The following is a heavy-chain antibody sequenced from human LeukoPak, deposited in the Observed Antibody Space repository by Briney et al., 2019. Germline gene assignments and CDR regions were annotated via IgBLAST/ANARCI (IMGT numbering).Heavy chain of an antibody. Sequence: GTSLRLSCEVSGFTLRSSDMHWVRHAPGKGLKWVAVIWHDGSIERYADSVKGRFTVSRDNSGTTLYLQMNSLRVEDTAVYYCARGPLNKFGVDDWGQGTTVTVSS. CDR1: GFTLRSSD. CDR3: ARGPLNKFGVDD. CDR2: IWHDGSIE. D-gene: IGHD1/OR15-1a*01. V-gene: IGHV3-33*01. J-gene: IGHJ6*02.